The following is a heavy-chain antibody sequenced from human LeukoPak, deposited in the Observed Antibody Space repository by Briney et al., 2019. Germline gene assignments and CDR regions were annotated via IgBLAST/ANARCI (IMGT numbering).Heavy chain of an antibody. CDR3: ARGRSGSYYDSFDY. CDR1: GYTFTSYG. Sequence: ASVKVSCKASGYTFTSYGISWVRQAPGQGLEWMGWISAYNGNTNYAQELQGRVTMTTDTSTSTAYMELRSLRSDDTAVYYCARGRSGSYYDSFDYWGQGTLVTVSS. J-gene: IGHJ4*02. CDR2: ISAYNGNT. V-gene: IGHV1-18*04. D-gene: IGHD1-26*01.